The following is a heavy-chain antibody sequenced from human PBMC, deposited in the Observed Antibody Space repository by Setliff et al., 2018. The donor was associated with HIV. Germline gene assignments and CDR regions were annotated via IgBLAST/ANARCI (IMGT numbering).Heavy chain of an antibody. CDR2: VYTTGGT. D-gene: IGHD4-17*01. Sequence: SETLSLTCTVSGGSISSGIYYWIWIRQPAGKGLEWIGHVYTTGGTNYNPSLESRLTISVDTSRNQFSLRLSSVTAADTAMYYCASFFVTTVTNQDYWGQGTPVTVSS. CDR1: GGSISSGIYY. CDR3: ASFFVTTVTNQDY. J-gene: IGHJ4*02. V-gene: IGHV4-61*09.